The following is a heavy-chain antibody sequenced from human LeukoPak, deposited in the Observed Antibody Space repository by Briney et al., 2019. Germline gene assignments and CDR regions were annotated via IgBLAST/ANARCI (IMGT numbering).Heavy chain of an antibody. CDR2: IFPGDSET. Sequence: GESLKISFQGSGYSFTSYWTGWVRPMPGKGLEWMGIIFPGDSETLYSPSFQGQVTISADKSINTAYLQWSSLKASDNAMYYCATSESQTKFEYWGQGTLVTVSS. CDR1: GYSFTSYW. D-gene: IGHD1/OR15-1a*01. CDR3: ATSESQTKFEY. V-gene: IGHV5-51*01. J-gene: IGHJ4*02.